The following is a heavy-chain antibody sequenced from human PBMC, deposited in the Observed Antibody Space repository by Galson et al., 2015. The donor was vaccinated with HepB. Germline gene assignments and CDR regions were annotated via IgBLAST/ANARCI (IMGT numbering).Heavy chain of an antibody. V-gene: IGHV3-74*01. Sequence: SLRLSCAASGFSFRTYWMHWVRQVPGKGLVWVARINSAGTSTFYADSVKGRFAISRDNARNTLYLHMNSLRAEDTAVYYCARDHYFDRSGNSDYFDFWGQGTLVTVSS. CDR2: INSAGTST. CDR3: ARDHYFDRSGNSDYFDF. J-gene: IGHJ4*02. CDR1: GFSFRTYW. D-gene: IGHD3-22*01.